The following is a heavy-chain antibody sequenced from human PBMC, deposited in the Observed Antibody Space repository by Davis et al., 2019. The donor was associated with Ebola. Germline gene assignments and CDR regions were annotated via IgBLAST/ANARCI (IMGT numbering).Heavy chain of an antibody. D-gene: IGHD3-22*01. Sequence: GGSLRLSCATSGLIFSSCDMHWVRQAPGKGLEWVAFIRYDASIEYYADSVKGRFTISRDNSKNTLYLQMNSLRAEDTAVYYCARDYSTYYYDSSGLNPSWGQGTLVTVSS. J-gene: IGHJ5*02. CDR3: ARDYSTYYYDSSGLNPS. V-gene: IGHV3-30*02. CDR2: IRYDASIE. CDR1: GLIFSSCD.